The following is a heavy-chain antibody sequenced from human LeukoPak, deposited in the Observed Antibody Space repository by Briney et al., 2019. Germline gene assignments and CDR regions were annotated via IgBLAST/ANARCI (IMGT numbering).Heavy chain of an antibody. J-gene: IGHJ3*02. CDR3: ARGLYYYDSSGYYFDAFDI. CDR1: GGSFSGYY. V-gene: IGHV4-34*01. CDR2: INHSAST. D-gene: IGHD3-22*01. Sequence: SETLSLTCAVYGGSFSGYYWSWIRQPPGKGLEWIGEINHSASTNYNPSLKSRVTISVDTSKNQFSLKLSSVTAADTAVYYCARGLYYYDSSGYYFDAFDIWGQGTMVTVSS.